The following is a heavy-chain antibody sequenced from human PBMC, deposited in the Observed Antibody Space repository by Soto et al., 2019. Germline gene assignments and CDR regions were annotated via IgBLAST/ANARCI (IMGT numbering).Heavy chain of an antibody. J-gene: IGHJ6*02. CDR3: ARHRRDYYYYSMDV. CDR2: IYPGDSDT. CDR1: GYSFTSYW. Sequence: ESLKISCKSSGYSFTSYWLGLVRQMPGKGLEWMGIIYPGDSDTRYSPSFQGQVTISADKSISTAYLQWSSLKASDTAMYYCARHRRDYYYYSMDVWGQGTTVTVSS. V-gene: IGHV5-51*01.